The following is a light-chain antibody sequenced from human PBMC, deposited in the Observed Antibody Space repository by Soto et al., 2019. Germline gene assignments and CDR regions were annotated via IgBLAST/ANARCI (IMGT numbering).Light chain of an antibody. Sequence: QSVLTQPASVSGSPGQSITISRTGTSSDVGLYDYVSWYQQHPGRAPQLMIYAVSNRPSGVSNRFSASKSGNTASLFISGLQAEDEADYHCSSYTSDSSYVFGSGTKVTVL. CDR3: SSYTSDSSYV. J-gene: IGLJ1*01. CDR1: SSDVGLYDY. V-gene: IGLV2-14*01. CDR2: AVS.